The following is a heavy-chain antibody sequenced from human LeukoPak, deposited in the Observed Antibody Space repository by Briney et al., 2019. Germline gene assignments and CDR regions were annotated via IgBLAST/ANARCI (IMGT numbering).Heavy chain of an antibody. V-gene: IGHV3-7*05. CDR2: IKRDGSEK. Sequence: GGSLRLSCAGSGFTFSSFWMTWVRQAPGKGLEWVANIKRDGSEKYYVDSVKGRFSISRDNAKNSLYLQMNSLRAEDTAVYYCAREGVQYFGYWGQGTQVTVSS. CDR3: AREGVQYFGY. J-gene: IGHJ4*02. CDR1: GFTFSSFW. D-gene: IGHD3-10*01.